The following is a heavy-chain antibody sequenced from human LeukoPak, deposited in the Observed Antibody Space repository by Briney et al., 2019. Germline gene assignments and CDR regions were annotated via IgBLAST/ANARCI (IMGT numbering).Heavy chain of an antibody. D-gene: IGHD2-15*01. Sequence: SGGSLRLSCAASGFTLSSYSMNWVRQAPGKGLEWVSYISSGSGSSIYYADSVKGRFSISRDNAKSSLYLQMNSLRDEDTAVNHCARDDSWAFDIGGQGTSVTVSS. CDR1: GFTLSSYS. CDR3: ARDDSWAFDI. J-gene: IGHJ3*02. V-gene: IGHV3-48*02. CDR2: ISSGSGSSI.